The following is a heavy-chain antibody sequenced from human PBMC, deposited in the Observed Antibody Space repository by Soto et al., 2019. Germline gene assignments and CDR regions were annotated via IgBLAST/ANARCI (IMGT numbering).Heavy chain of an antibody. D-gene: IGHD5-18*01. V-gene: IGHV4-34*01. CDR2: INHSGST. CDR1: GGSFSGYY. Sequence: SETLSLTCAVYGGSFSGYYWSWIRQPPGKGLEWIGEINHSGSTNYNPSLKSRVTISVDTSKNQFSLKLSSVTAADTAVYYCARVGIQLWTHFGYWGQGTLVTVSS. CDR3: ARVGIQLWTHFGY. J-gene: IGHJ4*02.